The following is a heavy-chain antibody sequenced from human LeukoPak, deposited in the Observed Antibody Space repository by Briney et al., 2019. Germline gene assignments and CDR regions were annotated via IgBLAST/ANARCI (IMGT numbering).Heavy chain of an antibody. CDR1: GYTFTSYA. CDR3: AREGIVGATINDY. V-gene: IGHV1-3*01. Sequence: ASVKVSCKASGYTFTSYAMHWVRQAPGQRLEWMGWINAGNGNTKYSQKFQGRVTITRDTSASTAYMELSSLRSEDTAVYYCAREGIVGATINDYWGQGTLVTVSS. D-gene: IGHD1-26*01. J-gene: IGHJ4*02. CDR2: INAGNGNT.